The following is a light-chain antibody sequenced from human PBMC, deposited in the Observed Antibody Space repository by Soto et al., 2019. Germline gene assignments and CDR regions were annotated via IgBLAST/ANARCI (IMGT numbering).Light chain of an antibody. CDR1: QSISSY. Sequence: DIQMTQSPSSLSASVGDRVTITCRASQSISSYLNWYQQKPGKAPKLLIYGASSLQSGVPSRFSGSGSGTDFTLTISCLQSEDFATYYCQQYSSRSTFGQGTKVDIK. CDR2: GAS. J-gene: IGKJ1*01. CDR3: QQYSSRST. V-gene: IGKV1-39*01.